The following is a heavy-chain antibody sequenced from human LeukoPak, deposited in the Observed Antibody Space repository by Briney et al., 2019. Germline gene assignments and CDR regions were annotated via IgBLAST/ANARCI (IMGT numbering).Heavy chain of an antibody. CDR2: IYTSGST. J-gene: IGHJ4*02. Sequence: SETLSLTCTVSGGSISSYYWSWIRQPAGKGLEWIGRIYTSGSTNYNPSLKSRVTMSVDTSKYQFSLKLSSVTAADTAVYYCARDNCSSTSCYNNYFDYWGQGTLVTVSS. CDR3: ARDNCSSTSCYNNYFDY. CDR1: GGSISSYY. V-gene: IGHV4-4*07. D-gene: IGHD2-2*02.